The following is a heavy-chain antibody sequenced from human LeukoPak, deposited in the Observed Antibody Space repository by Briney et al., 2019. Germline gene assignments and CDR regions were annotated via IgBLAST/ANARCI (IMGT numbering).Heavy chain of an antibody. CDR3: AREPSNYGDHYFDY. Sequence: GGSLRLSCAASGFTFSSYSINWVRQAPGKGLEWVSSISSSSSYIYYADSVKGRFTISRDNAKNSLYLQMNSLRAEDTAVYYCAREPSNYGDHYFDYWGQGTLVTVSS. D-gene: IGHD4-17*01. J-gene: IGHJ4*02. V-gene: IGHV3-21*01. CDR1: GFTFSSYS. CDR2: ISSSSSYI.